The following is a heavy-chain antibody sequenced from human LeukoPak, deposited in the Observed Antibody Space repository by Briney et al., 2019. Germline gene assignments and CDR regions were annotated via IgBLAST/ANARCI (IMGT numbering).Heavy chain of an antibody. CDR3: TRDRIYGALDS. V-gene: IGHV3-7*01. Sequence: RGALRLSCVASVFTFGSYWTTSVREALGKRLERVSNIQPDGSQGLYVDSVRGRFIISRDNAMKSLYLQMNSLRAEDTAVDYCTRDRIYGALDSWGQGTLVTVSS. CDR1: VFTFGSYW. CDR2: IQPDGSQG. D-gene: IGHD4-17*01. J-gene: IGHJ5*01.